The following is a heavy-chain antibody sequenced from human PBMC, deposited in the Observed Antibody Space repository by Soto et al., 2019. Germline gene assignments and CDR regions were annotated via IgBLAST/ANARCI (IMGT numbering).Heavy chain of an antibody. D-gene: IGHD6-6*01. V-gene: IGHV1-46*01. J-gene: IGHJ4*02. CDR2: INPSGGST. Sequence: QVQLVQSGAEVKKPGASVKVSCKASGYSFTNYYIHWVRQAPGQGLEWMGIINPSGGSTSYAQKFQGRVTVTRDTSTTTASMELSSLRSEDTAMYYCARAMEYSSSSGFWGQGTLVTVSS. CDR1: GYSFTNYY. CDR3: ARAMEYSSSSGF.